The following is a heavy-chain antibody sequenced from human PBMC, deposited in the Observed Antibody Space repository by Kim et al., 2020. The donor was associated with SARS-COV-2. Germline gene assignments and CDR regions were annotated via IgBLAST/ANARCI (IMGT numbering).Heavy chain of an antibody. J-gene: IGHJ4*02. CDR3: VRRLYCAGGACYWGPFDY. CDR2: IYPGDSNT. V-gene: IGHV5-51*01. Sequence: GESLKISCKASGYSFTNFWIGWVRQMPGKGLEWRGIIYPGDSNTRYSPSFQGQVTIPADTSINTASLYWSSLKASDTAMYYCVRRLYCAGGACYWGPFDYWGQGTLVTVSS. D-gene: IGHD2-8*02. CDR1: GYSFTNFW.